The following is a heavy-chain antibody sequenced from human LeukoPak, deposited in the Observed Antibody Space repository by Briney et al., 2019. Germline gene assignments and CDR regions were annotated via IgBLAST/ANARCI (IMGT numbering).Heavy chain of an antibody. J-gene: IGHJ4*02. CDR3: VGEYYYNYSGHRALAY. Sequence: GGSLRLSCVASGVSFSDYRMMWVRQAPGGVLECVANINEDGGEKYYADSMKCRLTISRDNTKNSIYLQMNSLRVEETALYYCVGEYYYNYSGHRALAYWGQGSPVTVSP. CDR2: INEDGGEK. D-gene: IGHD3-22*01. V-gene: IGHV3-7*03. CDR1: GVSFSDYR.